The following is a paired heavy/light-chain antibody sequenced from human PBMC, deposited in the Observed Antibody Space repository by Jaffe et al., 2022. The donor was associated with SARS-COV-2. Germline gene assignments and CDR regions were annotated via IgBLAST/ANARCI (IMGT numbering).Light chain of an antibody. CDR2: LNSDGSH. CDR3: QTWGTGIPV. CDR1: SGHSSYA. V-gene: IGLV4-69*01. J-gene: IGLJ3*02. Sequence: QLVLTQSPSASASLGASVKLTCTLSSGHSSYAIAWHQQQPEKGPRYLMKLNSDGSHSKGDGIPDRFSGSSSGAERYLTISSLQSEDEADYYCQTWGTGIPVFGGGTKLTVL.
Heavy chain of an antibody. V-gene: IGHV3-23*01. CDR2: ISGSGGST. CDR1: GFTFSSYA. Sequence: EVQLLESGGGLVQPGGSLRLSCAASGFTFSSYAMSWVRQAPGKGLEWVSAISGSGGSTYYADSVKGRFTISRDNSKNTLYLQMNSLRAEDTAVYYCAKSPFYDFWSGYSILPNWFDPWGQGTLVTVSS. J-gene: IGHJ5*02. D-gene: IGHD3-3*01. CDR3: AKSPFYDFWSGYSILPNWFDP.